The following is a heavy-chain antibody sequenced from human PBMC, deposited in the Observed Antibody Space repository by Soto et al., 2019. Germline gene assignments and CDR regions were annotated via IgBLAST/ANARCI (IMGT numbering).Heavy chain of an antibody. CDR3: ARDYPLRSYNY. CDR2: ISSSSRYT. J-gene: IGHJ4*02. Sequence: QVQLVESGGGLVKPGGSLRLSCAASGFTFSDYYMSWIRQAPGKGLEGVSYISSSSRYTNYADSVKGRVTISRDNAKNSLYLQMNSLRAEDTAVYYCARDYPLRSYNYWGQGTLVTVSS. V-gene: IGHV3-11*06. CDR1: GFTFSDYY. D-gene: IGHD2-2*02.